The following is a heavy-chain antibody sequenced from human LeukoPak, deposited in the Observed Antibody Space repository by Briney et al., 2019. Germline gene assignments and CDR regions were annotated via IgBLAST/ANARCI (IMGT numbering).Heavy chain of an antibody. Sequence: SETLSLTCAVSGYSISSGYYWGWIRQPPGKGLEWIGSIYYSGSTYYNPSLKSRVTISVDTSKNQFSLKLSSVTAADTAVYYCARRGYYGSGSYRGGFDYWGQGTLVTVSS. J-gene: IGHJ4*02. CDR3: ARRGYYGSGSYRGGFDY. CDR2: IYYSGST. CDR1: GYSISSGYY. V-gene: IGHV4-38-2*01. D-gene: IGHD3-10*01.